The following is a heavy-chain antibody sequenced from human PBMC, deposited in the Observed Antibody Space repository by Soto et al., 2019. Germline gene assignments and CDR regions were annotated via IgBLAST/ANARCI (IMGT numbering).Heavy chain of an antibody. J-gene: IGHJ4*02. D-gene: IGHD4-17*01. Sequence: GGSLRLSCAASGFTFNNAWMTWVRQAPGKGLEWVGRIKSKSAGGTTDYAAPVKGRFTISRDDSKNTLYLQMNSLKTEDTAVYYCTTDWSTTMNTFDYWGQGTLVIVSS. CDR1: GFTFNNAW. CDR2: IKSKSAGGTT. CDR3: TTDWSTTMNTFDY. V-gene: IGHV3-15*01.